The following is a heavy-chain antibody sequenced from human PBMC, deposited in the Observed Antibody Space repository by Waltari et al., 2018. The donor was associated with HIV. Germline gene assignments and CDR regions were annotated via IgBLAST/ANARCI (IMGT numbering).Heavy chain of an antibody. V-gene: IGHV4-59*11. CDR1: GGPTSNHF. CDR2: IYYSGST. J-gene: IGHJ5*02. CDR3: ARGRGGGGSSGNWFDP. D-gene: IGHD2-15*01. Sequence: QVQLQESGPGQMKPSETLSLTCTVSGGPTSNHFWRWTRQPPGKGLEWLGYIYYSGSTNYNPSLKSRVTISVDTSKSQFSLKLSSVTAADTAVYYCARGRGGGGSSGNWFDPWGQGTLVTVSS.